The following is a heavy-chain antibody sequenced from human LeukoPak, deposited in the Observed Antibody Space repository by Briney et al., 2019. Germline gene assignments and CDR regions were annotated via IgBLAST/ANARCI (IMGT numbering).Heavy chain of an antibody. V-gene: IGHV3-53*01. J-gene: IGHJ6*02. CDR2: IYSGGST. CDR1: GFSVGTSY. CDR3: ARSPTYYYGMDV. Sequence: GGSLRLSCAVSGFSVGTSYMTWVRQAPGKGLEWVSVIYSGGSTAYVDSVKGRFTISRDNSKNTLYLQMNSLRAEDTAVYYCARSPTYYYGMDVWGQGTTVTVSS.